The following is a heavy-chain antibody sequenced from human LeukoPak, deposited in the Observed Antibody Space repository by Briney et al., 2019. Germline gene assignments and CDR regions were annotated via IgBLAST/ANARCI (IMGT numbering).Heavy chain of an antibody. CDR1: GGSFSGYY. V-gene: IGHV4-34*01. CDR2: INHSGST. Sequence: PSETLSLTCAVYGGSFSGYYWSWIRQPPGKGLEWIGEINHSGSTNYNPSLKSRVPISVDTSKNQFSLKLNSVTAADPAVYFCARGPVYYYANQGDNWFDPWGQGTLVTVSS. D-gene: IGHD3-10*01. CDR3: ARGPVYYYANQGDNWFDP. J-gene: IGHJ5*02.